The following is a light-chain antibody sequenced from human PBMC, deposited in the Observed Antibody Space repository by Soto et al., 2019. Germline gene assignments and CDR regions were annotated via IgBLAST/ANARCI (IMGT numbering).Light chain of an antibody. V-gene: IGKV1-39*01. J-gene: IGKJ1*01. Sequence: DIQMTQSPSSLSASVGDRVTITCRASQSISSYLNWYQQKPGKAPKLLIYAASSLQSGVPSRFSGSGSRTDFTLTISSLQPEDFATYYCQHSYSTPTWTFGQGTKVEIK. CDR1: QSISSY. CDR2: AAS. CDR3: QHSYSTPTWT.